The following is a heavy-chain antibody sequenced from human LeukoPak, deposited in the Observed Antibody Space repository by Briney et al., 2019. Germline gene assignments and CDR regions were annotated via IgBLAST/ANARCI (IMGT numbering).Heavy chain of an antibody. CDR1: GFIFDDYA. CDR2: INWNGGAT. CDR3: AREPKPNYYYYYMDV. J-gene: IGHJ6*03. Sequence: GGSLRLSCAASGFIFDDYAMSWVRQAPGKGLEWVCGINWNGGATGYADSVKGRFTISRDNAKNSLYLQMSSPRAEDTALYYCAREPKPNYYYYYMDVWGKGTTVTVSS. V-gene: IGHV3-20*04.